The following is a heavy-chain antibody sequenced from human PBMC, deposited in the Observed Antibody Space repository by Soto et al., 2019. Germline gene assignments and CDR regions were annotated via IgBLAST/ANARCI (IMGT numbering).Heavy chain of an antibody. CDR1: GYTFTNYD. V-gene: IGHV1-8*01. J-gene: IGHJ4*02. CDR3: ARASRIAVGAFQYYFDY. D-gene: IGHD6-19*01. Sequence: QVQLVQSGAEVKKPGASVKVSCKASGYTFTNYDINWVRQATGQGLEWMGWMNPNTGNTGYAQKFQGRVTMTRNTPISTAYMELSSLRSEDTAVYYCARASRIAVGAFQYYFDYWGQGTLVTVSS. CDR2: MNPNTGNT.